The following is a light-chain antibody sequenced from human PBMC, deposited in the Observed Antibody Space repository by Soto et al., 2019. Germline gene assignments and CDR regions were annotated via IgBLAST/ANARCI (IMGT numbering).Light chain of an antibody. CDR2: DAS. Sequence: DFQMTQSPSSLSASVGDRVTITCQASQDINNYLNWYQQKPGKAPKLLIYDASNLETGVPSRFSGSGSGTDFTFTISTLQPEDIATYYCQQYDYFLSFGGGTKVEI. J-gene: IGKJ4*01. CDR1: QDINNY. CDR3: QQYDYFLS. V-gene: IGKV1-33*01.